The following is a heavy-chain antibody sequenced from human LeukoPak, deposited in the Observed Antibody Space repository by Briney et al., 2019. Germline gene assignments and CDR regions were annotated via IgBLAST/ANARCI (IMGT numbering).Heavy chain of an antibody. Sequence: GASVKVSCKASGYTFTSYGISWVRQAPGQGLEWMGWISAYNGNTNYAQKLQGRVTMTTDTSTSTAYKELRSLRSDDTAVYYCARDPQILGLYEQRYFDYWGQGTLVTVSS. CDR3: ARDPQILGLYEQRYFDY. CDR2: ISAYNGNT. V-gene: IGHV1-18*01. CDR1: GYTFTSYG. D-gene: IGHD3-16*01. J-gene: IGHJ4*02.